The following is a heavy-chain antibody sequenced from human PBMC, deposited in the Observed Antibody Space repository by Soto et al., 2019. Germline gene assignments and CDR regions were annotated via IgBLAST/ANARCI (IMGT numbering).Heavy chain of an antibody. D-gene: IGHD2-2*01. CDR1: GGFISSGGYF. J-gene: IGHJ4*02. CDR3: ARSTSWLFDY. Sequence: SETLSLTCTVSGGFISSGGYFWSWIRQHPGEGLEWIGYIYHSGSTYYNPSLKSRVSISVDTSKNQFSLKLGFVTAADTAVYYCARSTSWLFDYWGQGTLVTVAS. CDR2: IYHSGST. V-gene: IGHV4-31*03.